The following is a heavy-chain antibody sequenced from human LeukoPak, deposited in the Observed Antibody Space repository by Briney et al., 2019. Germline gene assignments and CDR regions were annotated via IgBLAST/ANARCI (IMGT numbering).Heavy chain of an antibody. J-gene: IGHJ4*02. Sequence: GAAVKVSCKASGYIFSNYYIHWVRQAPGQGLEWMGIINPSDGFTSYAQNFQGRVTMTADMSTSTVYMELSSLRSEDTAVYYCARVTGYDYVWGSYQFMFDYWGQGTLVTVSS. CDR2: INPSDGFT. V-gene: IGHV1-46*01. CDR1: GYIFSNYY. CDR3: ARVTGYDYVWGSYQFMFDY. D-gene: IGHD3-16*02.